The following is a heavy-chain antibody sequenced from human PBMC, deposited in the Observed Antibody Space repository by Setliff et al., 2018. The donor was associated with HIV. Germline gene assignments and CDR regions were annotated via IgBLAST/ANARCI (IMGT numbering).Heavy chain of an antibody. Sequence: GESLKIYCQASGYTFTNHWIGWVRQMPGEGLEWMAIIYPGDSDVRYNPSFQGQVTVSVDKSINTAYLQWSSLKASDTATYYCAREHRLCSGERCVLPDYWGQGTLVTVSS. CDR2: IYPGDSDV. V-gene: IGHV5-51*01. CDR3: AREHRLCSGERCVLPDY. J-gene: IGHJ4*02. D-gene: IGHD2-15*01. CDR1: GYTFTNHW.